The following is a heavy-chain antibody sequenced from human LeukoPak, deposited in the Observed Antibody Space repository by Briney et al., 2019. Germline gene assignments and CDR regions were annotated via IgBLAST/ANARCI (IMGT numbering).Heavy chain of an antibody. CDR2: IYYSGSP. CDR3: VRGDPYWFDS. Sequence: SETLSLTCNVSGGSISSSTYYWGWIRQPPGKGLEWIASIYYSGSPYQNPSLQSRVTISKDTSKNQFSLDLKSVTATDTAVYYCVRGDPYWFDSWGQEILLTVSS. J-gene: IGHJ5*01. V-gene: IGHV4-39*01. CDR1: GGSISSSTYY.